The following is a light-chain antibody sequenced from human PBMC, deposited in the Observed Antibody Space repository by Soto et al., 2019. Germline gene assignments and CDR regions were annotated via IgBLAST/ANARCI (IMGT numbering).Light chain of an antibody. CDR2: GAS. CDR3: QQYGSSPRT. Sequence: PGERATLSCRASQSVSSSYLAWYQQKPGQAPRLLIYGASSRATGIPDRFSGSGSGTDFTLTISRLEPEDFALYYCQQYGSSPRTFGQGTKVEIK. J-gene: IGKJ1*01. V-gene: IGKV3-20*01. CDR1: QSVSSSY.